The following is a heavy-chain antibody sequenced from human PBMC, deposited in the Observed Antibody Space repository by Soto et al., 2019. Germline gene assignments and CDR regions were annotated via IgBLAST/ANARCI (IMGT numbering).Heavy chain of an antibody. CDR2: ISGGGGST. V-gene: IGHV3-23*01. CDR1: GFTFSSYA. Sequence: PGGSLRLSCAASGFTFSSYAMSWVRQAPGKGLEWVSAISGGGGSTYYADSVKGRFTISRDNSKNTLYLQMNGLRAEDTAVYYCAKASITIFGVVDNYYYYGMDVWGQGTTVTVSS. CDR3: AKASITIFGVVDNYYYYGMDV. J-gene: IGHJ6*02. D-gene: IGHD3-3*01.